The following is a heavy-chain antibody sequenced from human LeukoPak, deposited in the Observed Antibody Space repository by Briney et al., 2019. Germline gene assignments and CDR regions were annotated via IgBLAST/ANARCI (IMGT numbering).Heavy chain of an antibody. CDR2: IYPGDSHT. D-gene: IGHD6-6*01. V-gene: IGHV5-51*01. Sequence: GESLKISCKASGYNFITYWIGWVRQMPGKGLEWMGIIYPGDSHTRYSPSFEGQVTISADKSTSTAYLQWSTLKASDTAMYYCARPRTMYSSSSGLDYWGQGTLVTVSS. J-gene: IGHJ4*02. CDR1: GYNFITYW. CDR3: ARPRTMYSSSSGLDY.